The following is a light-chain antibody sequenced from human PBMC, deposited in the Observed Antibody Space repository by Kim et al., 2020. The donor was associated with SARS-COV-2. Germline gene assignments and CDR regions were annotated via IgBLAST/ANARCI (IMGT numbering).Light chain of an antibody. CDR3: SSYTSSSSWV. J-gene: IGLJ3*02. V-gene: IGLV2-14*03. Sequence: GQSITISCTGTSSDVGGYNDVSWYQQHPGKAPKLMIYDVSNRPAGVSKRFSGSKSGNAASLTICGLEAEDEADYYCSSYTSSSSWVFGGGTQLTVL. CDR1: SSDVGGYND. CDR2: DVS.